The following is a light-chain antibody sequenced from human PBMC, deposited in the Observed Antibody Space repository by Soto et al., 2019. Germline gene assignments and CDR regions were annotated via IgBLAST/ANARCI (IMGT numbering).Light chain of an antibody. CDR3: QSYDSSLSGYVV. CDR1: SSNIGAGYD. J-gene: IGLJ2*01. V-gene: IGLV1-40*01. CDR2: GNS. Sequence: QSVLTQPPSVSGAPGQRVTISCTGSSSNIGAGYDVHWYQQLPGTAPKLLIYGNSNRPSGVPDRFSGSKSGTSASLAITGLQAEDESDYDCQSYDSSLSGYVVFGGGTKLNVL.